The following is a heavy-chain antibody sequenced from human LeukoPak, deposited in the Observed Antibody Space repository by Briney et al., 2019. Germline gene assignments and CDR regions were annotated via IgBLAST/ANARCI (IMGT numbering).Heavy chain of an antibody. CDR3: ARGKGDY. CDR2: ISYNGIT. CDR1: GASISSSGYY. V-gene: IGHV4-39*07. Sequence: PSETLSLTCIVSGASISSSGYYWGWIRQTPGKGLEWIGSISYNGITYYNLSLKSRITISVDTSKNQFSLRLTYVTAADTAMYYCARGKGDYWGQGTLVTVSS. J-gene: IGHJ4*02.